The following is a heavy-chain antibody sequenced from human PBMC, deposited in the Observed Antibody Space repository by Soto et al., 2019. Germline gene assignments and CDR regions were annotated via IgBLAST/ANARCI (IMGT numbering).Heavy chain of an antibody. Sequence: QITLKESGPPLVKPTQTLTMTCTVSGFSVSTRGVGVGWIRQPPRKAPAWVALIYWDGDDRYRPSLKSRLTITKDAAKNLVVLTMTNLDPADTATYSCARQQCGGGYFDFWGRGSLVTVSS. V-gene: IGHV2-5*02. CDR3: ARQQCGGGYFDF. J-gene: IGHJ4*02. CDR1: GFSVSTRGVG. D-gene: IGHD3-10*01. CDR2: IYWDGDD.